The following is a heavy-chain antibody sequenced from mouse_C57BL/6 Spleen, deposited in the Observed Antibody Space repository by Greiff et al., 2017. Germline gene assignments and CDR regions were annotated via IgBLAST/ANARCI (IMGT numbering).Heavy chain of an antibody. J-gene: IGHJ2*01. CDR2: IDPEDGET. D-gene: IGHD2-4*01. CDR1: GFNIKDYY. Sequence: EVQLQQSGAELVKPGASVTLSCTASGFNIKDYYMHWVKQRPEQGLEWIGRIDPEDGETKYAPKIQGQATITADTSSNTAFLQLSSLTSEDTAVYYCAKDDYGGNLDDWGQGTTLTVSS. V-gene: IGHV14-2*01. CDR3: AKDDYGGNLDD.